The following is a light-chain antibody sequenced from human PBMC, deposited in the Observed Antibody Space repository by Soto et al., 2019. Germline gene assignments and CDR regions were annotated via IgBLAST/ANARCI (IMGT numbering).Light chain of an antibody. Sequence: AIQLTQSPSSLSASVGDRVTITCRASQGIRNDLGWYQQKPGKAPKLLIYAASSLQSGVPSRFSGSGSGTDFTLTISSLQPEDFATYYCQQSYRTPRTFGQGTKVDIK. J-gene: IGKJ1*01. CDR1: QGIRND. CDR3: QQSYRTPRT. V-gene: IGKV1-6*01. CDR2: AAS.